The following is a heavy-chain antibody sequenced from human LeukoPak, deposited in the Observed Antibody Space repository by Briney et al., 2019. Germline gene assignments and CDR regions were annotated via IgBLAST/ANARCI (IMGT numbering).Heavy chain of an antibody. CDR1: GDSINSGDYY. J-gene: IGHJ4*02. CDR2: IYYSGST. Sequence: SETLSLTCTVSGDSINSGDYYWSLIRQPPGKGLEWIGYIYYSGSTYYNPSLKSRVTISVDTSKNQFSLKLSSVTAADTAVYYCARGVNELSLDYWGQGTLVTVSS. D-gene: IGHD2-8*01. V-gene: IGHV4-30-4*01. CDR3: ARGVNELSLDY.